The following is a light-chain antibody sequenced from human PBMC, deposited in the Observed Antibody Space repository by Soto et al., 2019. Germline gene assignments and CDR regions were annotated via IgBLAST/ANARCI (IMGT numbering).Light chain of an antibody. CDR2: EVS. CDR1: SSDVGNYNR. J-gene: IGLJ1*01. V-gene: IGLV2-18*02. CDR3: SSYTSSSTYV. Sequence: QSALTQPPSVSGSPGQSVTISCTGTSSDVGNYNRVSWYQQPPGTAPKVIIHEVSNRPSGVPDRFSGSKSGNTASLTISGLQAEDEADYYCSSYTSSSTYVFGTGTKLTVL.